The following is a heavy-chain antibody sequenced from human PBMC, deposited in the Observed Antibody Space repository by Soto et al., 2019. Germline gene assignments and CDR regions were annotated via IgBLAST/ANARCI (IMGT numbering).Heavy chain of an antibody. CDR2: NYYSGIT. D-gene: IGHD6-6*01. Sequence: QVQLQESGPGLVKPSQTLPLTCTVSGGSISSGGYYWTWIRQHPGKGLEWIGYNYYSGITYYNPSLKSRGTISLDTSKNQFSLKLSSVTAADTAVYYCARGSSIAGLYYGMDVWGQGTTVTVSS. CDR1: GGSISSGGYY. CDR3: ARGSSIAGLYYGMDV. J-gene: IGHJ6*02. V-gene: IGHV4-31*03.